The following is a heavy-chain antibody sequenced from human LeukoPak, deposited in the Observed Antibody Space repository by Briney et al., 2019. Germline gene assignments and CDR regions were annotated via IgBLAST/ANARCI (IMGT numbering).Heavy chain of an antibody. D-gene: IGHD6-19*01. J-gene: IGHJ4*02. CDR2: IYSGGST. CDR3: ARASQWLGSDFDY. Sequence: GGSQRLSCAASGFTVSGNYMSSVRQAPGKGLEWVSVIYSGGSTYYADSVKGRFTISRDNSKNTLYLQMNSLRAEDTAVYYCARASQWLGSDFDYWGQGTLVTASS. V-gene: IGHV3-53*01. CDR1: GFTVSGNY.